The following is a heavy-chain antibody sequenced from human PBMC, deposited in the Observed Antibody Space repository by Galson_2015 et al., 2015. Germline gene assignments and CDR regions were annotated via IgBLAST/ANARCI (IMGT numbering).Heavy chain of an antibody. CDR2: IYSGGST. V-gene: IGHV3-53*01. Sequence: SLRLSCAASGFTVSSNYMSWVRQAPGKGLEWVSVIYSGGSTYYADSVKGRFTISSDNSKNTLYLQMNSLRAEDTAVYYCARVHYYDSSGSEPLDTGGQGTRATGSS. CDR3: ARVHYYDSSGSEPLDT. CDR1: GFTVSSNY. J-gene: IGHJ3*02. D-gene: IGHD3-22*01.